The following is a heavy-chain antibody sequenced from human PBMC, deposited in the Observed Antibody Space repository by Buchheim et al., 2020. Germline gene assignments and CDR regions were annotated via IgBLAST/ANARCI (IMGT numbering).Heavy chain of an antibody. Sequence: EVQLVESGGGLVQPGGSLRLSCAASGFTFSSYWMSWVRQAPGKGLEWVANIKQDGSEKYYVDSVKGRFTISRDNAKNSMYLQMNSLRAKDTAVYYCARVLMVVSTVTTPSGYYGMDVWGQGTT. CDR3: ARVLMVVSTVTTPSGYYGMDV. CDR1: GFTFSSYW. CDR2: IKQDGSEK. D-gene: IGHD4-17*01. V-gene: IGHV3-7*01. J-gene: IGHJ6*02.